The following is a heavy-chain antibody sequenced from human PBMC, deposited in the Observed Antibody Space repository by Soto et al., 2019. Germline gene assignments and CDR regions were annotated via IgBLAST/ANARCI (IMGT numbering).Heavy chain of an antibody. Sequence: PGESLKISCKGSGCSFTSYWISWVRQMPGKGLEWMGRIDPSDSYTNYSPSFQGHVTISADKSISTAYLQWSSLKASDTAMYYCAVAPGIAAVYGMDVWGQGTTVTVSS. CDR2: IDPSDSYT. CDR3: AVAPGIAAVYGMDV. V-gene: IGHV5-10-1*01. CDR1: GCSFTSYW. D-gene: IGHD6-13*01. J-gene: IGHJ6*02.